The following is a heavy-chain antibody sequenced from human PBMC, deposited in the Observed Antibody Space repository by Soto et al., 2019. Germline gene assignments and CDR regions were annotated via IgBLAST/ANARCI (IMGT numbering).Heavy chain of an antibody. Sequence: QVQLQQWGAGLLKPSETLSLTCAVYGGSFSGYYWSWIRQPPGKGLEWIGEINHSGSTNYNPSLKSRVTISVDTSKNQFSLKLSSVTAADTAVYYCARGYSSCWYVSWGQGTLVTVSS. V-gene: IGHV4-34*01. CDR1: GGSFSGYY. D-gene: IGHD6-13*01. CDR2: INHSGST. J-gene: IGHJ5*02. CDR3: ARGYSSCWYVS.